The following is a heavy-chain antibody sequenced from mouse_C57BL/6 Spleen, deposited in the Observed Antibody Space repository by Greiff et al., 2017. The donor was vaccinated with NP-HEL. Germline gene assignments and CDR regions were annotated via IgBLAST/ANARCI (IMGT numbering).Heavy chain of an antibody. V-gene: IGHV5-16*01. CDR2: INYDGSST. CDR3: ARDRGYGNYDDAMDY. Sequence: VESEGGLVQPGSSMKLSCTASGFTFSDYYMAWVRQVPEKGLEWVANINYDGSSTYYLDSLKSRFIISRDNAKNILYLQMSSLKSEDTATYYCARDRGYGNYDDAMDYWGQGTSVTVSS. CDR1: GFTFSDYY. D-gene: IGHD2-1*01. J-gene: IGHJ4*01.